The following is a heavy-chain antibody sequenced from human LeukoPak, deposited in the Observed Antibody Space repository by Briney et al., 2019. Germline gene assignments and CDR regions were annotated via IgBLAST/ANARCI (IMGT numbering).Heavy chain of an antibody. D-gene: IGHD1-26*01. J-gene: IGHJ4*02. Sequence: SETLSLTCTVSGGSISSYYWSWIRQPAGKGLEWIGRIYSSGSTNYNPSPKSRVTMSVDTSKNQISLKLSSVTAADTAVYYCARSTPELHVYWGQGTLVTVSS. CDR3: ARSTPELHVY. V-gene: IGHV4-4*07. CDR2: IYSSGST. CDR1: GGSISSYY.